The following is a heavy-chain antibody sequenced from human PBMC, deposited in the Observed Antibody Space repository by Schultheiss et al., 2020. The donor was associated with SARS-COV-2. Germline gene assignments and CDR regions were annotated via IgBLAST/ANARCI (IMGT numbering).Heavy chain of an antibody. D-gene: IGHD1-1*01. Sequence: GGSLRLSCAASGFTFSSYWMHWVRQAPGKGLEWVSAISGSGGSTYYADSVKGRFTISRHNSKNTLYLQMNSLRAEDTAVYYCARQPEDFRGAPVSAFDIWGQGTMVTVSS. V-gene: IGHV3-23*01. CDR2: ISGSGGST. J-gene: IGHJ3*02. CDR3: ARQPEDFRGAPVSAFDI. CDR1: GFTFSSYW.